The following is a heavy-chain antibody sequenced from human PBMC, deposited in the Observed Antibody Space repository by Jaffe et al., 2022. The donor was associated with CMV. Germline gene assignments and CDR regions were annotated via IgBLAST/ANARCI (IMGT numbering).Heavy chain of an antibody. CDR3: ASLNGYSGSSVEPFWAFDI. Sequence: EVQLVESGGGLVQPGGSLRLSCAASGFTFSSYEMNWVRQAPGKGLEWVSYISSSGSTIYYADSVKGRFTISRDNAKNSLYLQMNSLRAEDTAVYYCASLNGYSGSSVEPFWAFDIWGQGTMVTVSS. J-gene: IGHJ3*02. CDR1: GFTFSSYE. V-gene: IGHV3-48*03. CDR2: ISSSGSTI. D-gene: IGHD1-26*01.